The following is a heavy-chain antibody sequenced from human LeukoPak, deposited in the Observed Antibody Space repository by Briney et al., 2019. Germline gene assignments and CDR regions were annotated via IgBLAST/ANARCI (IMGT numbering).Heavy chain of an antibody. Sequence: ASVKVSCKASGYTFTSYAMHWVRQAPGQRLEWMGWINAGNGNTKYSQEFQGRVTITRDTSASTAYMELSSLRSDDTALYYCARGVAGTYYYYYMDVWGKGTTVTVSS. J-gene: IGHJ6*03. CDR1: GYTFTSYA. V-gene: IGHV1-3*01. CDR3: ARGVAGTYYYYYMDV. D-gene: IGHD6-19*01. CDR2: INAGNGNT.